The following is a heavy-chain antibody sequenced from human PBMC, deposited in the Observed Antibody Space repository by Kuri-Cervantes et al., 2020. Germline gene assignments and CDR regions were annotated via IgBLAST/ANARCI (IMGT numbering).Heavy chain of an antibody. CDR2: INPNSGGT. Sequence: ASVKVSCKASGYTFTYRYLHWVRQAPGQGLEWMGWINPNSGGTNYAQKFQGRVTMTRDTSISTAYMELSRLRSEDTAVYYCVANVVVASTGAGDYWGQGTLVTVSS. V-gene: IGHV1-2*02. J-gene: IGHJ4*02. CDR1: GYTFTYRY. CDR3: VANVVVASTGAGDY. D-gene: IGHD2-15*01.